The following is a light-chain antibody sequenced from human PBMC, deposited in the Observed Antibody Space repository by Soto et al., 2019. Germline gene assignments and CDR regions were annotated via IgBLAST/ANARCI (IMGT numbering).Light chain of an antibody. CDR3: QQRYTSPFT. Sequence: DIQMTQSPSSLSASIGDRVTITCRASQSISSSLNWYRQKPGRAPKLLIYAASSLQSGVPSRFSGSGSGTDVTLTISSLQPDDFATYYCQQRYTSPFTFGPGTKLDIK. CDR2: AAS. V-gene: IGKV1-39*01. CDR1: QSISSS. J-gene: IGKJ3*01.